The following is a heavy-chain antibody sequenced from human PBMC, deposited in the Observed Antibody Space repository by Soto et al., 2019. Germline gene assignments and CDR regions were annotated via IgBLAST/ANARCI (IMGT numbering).Heavy chain of an antibody. CDR2: LYWDGNK. Sequence: QITLKESGPTLVKPTQTLTLTCTFSGFSLSTTGAGVGWIRQPPEKALEWLALLYWDGNKRYSPSLESRLTSAKDTPKNPVGITMSNMDPGDTAAYYGVSGGFPNWFDPWGQGLLVIVSS. CDR3: VSGGFPNWFDP. V-gene: IGHV2-5*02. J-gene: IGHJ5*02. CDR1: GFSLSTTGAG. D-gene: IGHD3-10*01.